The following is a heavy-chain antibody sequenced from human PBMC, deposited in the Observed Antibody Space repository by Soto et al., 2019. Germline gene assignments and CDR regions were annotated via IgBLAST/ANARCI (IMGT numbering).Heavy chain of an antibody. J-gene: IGHJ6*02. CDR2: SRNKANSYVT. Sequence: EVQLVESGGDLVQPGGSLSLSCVVSGFTFSDHYMDWVRQAPGKGLEWVGRSRNKANSYVTEYAASVKGRFFISRRDSMNSLDLQMNSLKTEDAAVYYCVREGLNWNQKFNYVMDVCGQGTTVTVSS. V-gene: IGHV3-72*01. D-gene: IGHD1-1*01. CDR3: VREGLNWNQKFNYVMDV. CDR1: GFTFSDHY.